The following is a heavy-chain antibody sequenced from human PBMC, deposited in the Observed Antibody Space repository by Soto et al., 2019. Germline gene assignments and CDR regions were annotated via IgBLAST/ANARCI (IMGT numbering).Heavy chain of an antibody. CDR3: ARDKITGLFDY. CDR2: INHSGST. V-gene: IGHV4-34*01. Sequence: PLETLSLTCAVYGGSFSGYYWTWIRQPPGTGLEWIGEINHSGSTNYNPSLKSRVTISVDTSKNQFSLKLTSVTAADTAVYYCARDKITGLFDYWGQGTVVTVSS. D-gene: IGHD2-8*02. CDR1: GGSFSGYY. J-gene: IGHJ4*02.